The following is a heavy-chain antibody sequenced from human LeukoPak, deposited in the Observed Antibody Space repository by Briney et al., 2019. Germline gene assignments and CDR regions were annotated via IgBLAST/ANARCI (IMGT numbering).Heavy chain of an antibody. CDR2: INPNSGGT. V-gene: IGHV1-2*02. Sequence: GASVKVSCKASGYTFTGYYMHWVRQAPGQGLEWMGWINPNSGGTNYAQKFQGRVTMTRDTSISTAYMELSRLRSDDTAVYYCARDGQGTCYDFEMDVWGKGTTVTVSS. J-gene: IGHJ6*04. CDR1: GYTFTGYY. D-gene: IGHD3-3*01. CDR3: ARDGQGTCYDFEMDV.